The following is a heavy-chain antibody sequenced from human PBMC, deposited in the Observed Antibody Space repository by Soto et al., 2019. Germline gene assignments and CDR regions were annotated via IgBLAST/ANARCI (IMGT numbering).Heavy chain of an antibody. D-gene: IGHD5-12*01. CDR3: VRDIPHYDYDY. J-gene: IGHJ4*02. V-gene: IGHV3-48*01. CDR2: ISSRNSAI. Sequence: PGGSLRLSCAASGFSFSSYNMNWVRQAPGKGLEWVSYISSRNSAIYYADSVKGRFTISRDNAKNPLYLQMNSLRADDTAVYYCVRDIPHYDYDYWGQGTLVTVSS. CDR1: GFSFSSYN.